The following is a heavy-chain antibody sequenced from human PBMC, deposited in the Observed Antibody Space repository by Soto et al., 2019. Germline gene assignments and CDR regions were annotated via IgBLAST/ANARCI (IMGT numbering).Heavy chain of an antibody. V-gene: IGHV4-4*07. CDR3: ARYGYSYGQNWFDP. D-gene: IGHD5-18*01. CDR2: IYTSGST. CDR1: GGSISSYY. Sequence: SETLSLTCTVSGGSISSYYWSWIRQPAGKGLEWIGRIYTSGSTNYNPSLKSRVTMSVDTSKNQFSLKLSSVTAADTAVHYCARYGYSYGQNWFDPWGQGTLVTVSS. J-gene: IGHJ5*02.